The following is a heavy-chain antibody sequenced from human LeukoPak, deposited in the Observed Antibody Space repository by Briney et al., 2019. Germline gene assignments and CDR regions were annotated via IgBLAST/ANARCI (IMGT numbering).Heavy chain of an antibody. J-gene: IGHJ4*02. CDR1: GGSISSSNW. CDR2: IYPSGST. CDR3: ARDQWPYSHNPFDY. Sequence: SETLSLTCAVSGGSISSSNWWSWVRQPPGKGLEWIGEIYPSGSTNYNPTLKSRVTISVDKSKNHFSLKLTSVTAADTAVYYCARDQWPYSHNPFDYWGQGTLVTVSS. V-gene: IGHV4-4*02. D-gene: IGHD6-19*01.